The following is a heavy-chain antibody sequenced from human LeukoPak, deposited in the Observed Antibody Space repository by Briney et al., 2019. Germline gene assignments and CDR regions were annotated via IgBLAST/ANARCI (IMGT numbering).Heavy chain of an antibody. Sequence: GGSLRLSCAASGFTFSSYAMSWVRQAPGKGLEWVSAISGSGGSTYYADSVKGRFTISRDNSKNTLYLQMNSLRAEDTAVYYCAKDWLPMYSSAGYFDYWGQGTLVTVSS. J-gene: IGHJ4*02. CDR2: ISGSGGST. CDR1: GFTFSSYA. D-gene: IGHD6-19*01. V-gene: IGHV3-23*01. CDR3: AKDWLPMYSSAGYFDY.